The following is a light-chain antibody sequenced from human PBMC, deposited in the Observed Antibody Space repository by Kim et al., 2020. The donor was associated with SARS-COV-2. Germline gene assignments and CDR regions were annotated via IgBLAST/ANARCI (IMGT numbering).Light chain of an antibody. V-gene: IGKV1-33*01. CDR2: DAS. CDR1: HDISSY. CDR3: QQYDNLPYT. J-gene: IGKJ2*01. Sequence: IQMTQSPSSLSASIGDRVTITCQASHDISSYLNWYQQKPGKAPKLLIYDASNLETGVPSRFSGSGSGTDFTFTISSLQPEDIATYYCQQYDNLPYTFGQGTKLEI.